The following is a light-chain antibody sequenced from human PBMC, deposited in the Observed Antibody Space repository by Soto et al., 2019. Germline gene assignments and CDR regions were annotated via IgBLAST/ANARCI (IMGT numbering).Light chain of an antibody. CDR1: QSVSSSY. CDR3: QQYGSSPLMYT. V-gene: IGKV3-20*01. Sequence: EIVLTQSPGTLSLSPGERATLSCRASQSVSSSYLAWYQQKPGQAPRLLIYGASSRATGIPDRFSGSGSGTDFTLTISRLEPEDFEVYYCQQYGSSPLMYTFGQGTKLEIK. CDR2: GAS. J-gene: IGKJ2*01.